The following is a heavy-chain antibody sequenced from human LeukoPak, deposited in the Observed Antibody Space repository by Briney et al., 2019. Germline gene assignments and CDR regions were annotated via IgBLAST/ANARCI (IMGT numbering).Heavy chain of an antibody. J-gene: IGHJ4*02. V-gene: IGHV3-73*01. Sequence: GGSLRLSCAASGFTFSGSAMHWVRQASGKGLEWVGRIRSKANSSATAYAASVKGRFTISREDSKNTAYLQMNSLKTEDTAVYYCTSPSPWGSSWYQPDYWGQGTLVTVSS. D-gene: IGHD6-13*01. CDR2: IRSKANSSAT. CDR1: GFTFSGSA. CDR3: TSPSPWGSSWYQPDY.